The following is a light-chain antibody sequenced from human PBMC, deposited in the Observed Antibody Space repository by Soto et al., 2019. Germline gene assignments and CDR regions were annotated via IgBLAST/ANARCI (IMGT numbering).Light chain of an antibody. CDR2: SAS. Sequence: EIVLTQAPATLAGSPGETVTLSCRASQSVSSNYLAWYQQKSGQAPRLLIYSASRRATGIPDRFSGSGSGTDFTLTISRLEPEDFAVYYCQQYGSSPPLSFGGGTKVDIK. CDR3: QQYGSSPPLS. V-gene: IGKV3-20*01. J-gene: IGKJ4*01. CDR1: QSVSSNY.